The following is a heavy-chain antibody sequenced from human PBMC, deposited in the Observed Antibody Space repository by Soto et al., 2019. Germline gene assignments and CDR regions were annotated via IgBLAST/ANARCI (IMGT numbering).Heavy chain of an antibody. CDR2: INPNSGGT. J-gene: IGHJ6*02. CDR1: GYTFTGYY. D-gene: IGHD6-13*01. Sequence: ASVKVSCKASGYTFTGYYMHWVRQAPGQGLEWMGWINPNSGGTNYAQKFQGRVTMTRDTSISTAYMELSRLRSDDTAVYYCARPGLQQLVRIDYYYYGMDVWGQGTTVTVYS. V-gene: IGHV1-2*02. CDR3: ARPGLQQLVRIDYYYYGMDV.